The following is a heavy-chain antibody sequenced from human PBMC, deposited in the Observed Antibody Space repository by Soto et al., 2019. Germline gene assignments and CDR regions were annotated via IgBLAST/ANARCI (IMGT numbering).Heavy chain of an antibody. D-gene: IGHD6-6*01. V-gene: IGHV4-59*08. J-gene: IGHJ6*03. CDR2: IYYSGST. CDR3: ARLPKIGAARHTLFMDV. CDR1: GGSISSYY. Sequence: SETLSLTCTVSGGSISSYYWSWIRQPPGKGLEWIGYIYYSGSTNYNPSLKSRVTISVDTSKNQFSLKLSSVTAADTAVYYCARLPKIGAARHTLFMDVWGKGTTVTVSS.